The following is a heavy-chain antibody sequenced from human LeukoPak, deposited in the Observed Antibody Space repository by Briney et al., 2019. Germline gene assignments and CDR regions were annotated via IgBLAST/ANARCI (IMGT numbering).Heavy chain of an antibody. CDR1: GFTFSSYS. J-gene: IGHJ5*02. CDR3: ARERLAAAGTRWFDP. CDR2: ISSSSSYI. D-gene: IGHD6-13*01. V-gene: IGHV3-21*01. Sequence: GGSLRLSCAASGFTFSSYSMNWVRQAPVKGLEWVSSISSSSSYIYYADSVKGRFTISGDNAKNSLYLQMNSLRAEDTAVYYCARERLAAAGTRWFDPWGQGTLVTVSS.